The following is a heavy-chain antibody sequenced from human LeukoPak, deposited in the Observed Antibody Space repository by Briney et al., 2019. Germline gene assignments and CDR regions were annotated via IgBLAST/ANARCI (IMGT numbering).Heavy chain of an antibody. Sequence: GASVKVSCKASGGTFSSYAISWVRQAPGQGLEWMGGIIPIFGTANYAQKFQGRVTITTDESTSTAYMELSSLRSEDTAVYYCAKDPDTAKVRGGQGTLVTVSS. CDR3: AKDPDTAKVR. V-gene: IGHV1-69*05. CDR2: IIPIFGTA. J-gene: IGHJ4*02. CDR1: GGTFSSYA. D-gene: IGHD5-18*01.